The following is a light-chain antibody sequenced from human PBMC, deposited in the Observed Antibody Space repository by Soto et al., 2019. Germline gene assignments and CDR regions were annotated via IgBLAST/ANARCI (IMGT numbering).Light chain of an antibody. CDR1: QTISSY. CDR2: AAS. V-gene: IGKV1-8*01. J-gene: IGKJ1*01. Sequence: IQMTQSPSTLSGSVGDRVTSTFRASQTISSYLAWYQQKPGKAPKLLIYAASTLQSGVPSRFSGSGSGTDFTLTISCLQSEDFATYYCQQYYSYPRTFGQGTKVDIK. CDR3: QQYYSYPRT.